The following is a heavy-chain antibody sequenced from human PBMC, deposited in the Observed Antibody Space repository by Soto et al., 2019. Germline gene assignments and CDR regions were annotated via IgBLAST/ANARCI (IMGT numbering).Heavy chain of an antibody. J-gene: IGHJ6*02. Sequence: GGSLRLSCAASGFTFSSYGMHWVRQAPGKGLEWVAVIWYDGSNKYYADSVKGRFTISRDNSKNTLYLQMNSLRAEDTAVYYCARRLVPAARSFVYYGMDVWGQGTTVTVSS. CDR2: IWYDGSNK. CDR1: GFTFSSYG. V-gene: IGHV3-33*01. CDR3: ARRLVPAARSFVYYGMDV. D-gene: IGHD2-2*01.